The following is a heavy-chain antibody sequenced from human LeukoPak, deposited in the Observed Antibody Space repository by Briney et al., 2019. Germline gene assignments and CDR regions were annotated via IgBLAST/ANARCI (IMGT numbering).Heavy chain of an antibody. CDR2: IKSKGDGETI. V-gene: IGHV3-15*01. D-gene: IGHD3-10*01. CDR1: GFAFTNAR. J-gene: IGHJ4*02. CDR3: TTDLGLTMIRGVIVY. Sequence: GGSLRLSCEASGFAFTNARMSWVRQAPGKGLEWVGRIKSKGDGETIDNAAPVKGRFTMSRDDSKATLYLQMNSLKAEDTAVYYCTTDLGLTMIRGVIVYWGQGALVTVSS.